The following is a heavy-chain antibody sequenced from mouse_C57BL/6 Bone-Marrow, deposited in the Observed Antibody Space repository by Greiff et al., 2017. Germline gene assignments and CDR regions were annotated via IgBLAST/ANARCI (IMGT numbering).Heavy chain of an antibody. Sequence: EVKLVESGGDLVKPGGSLTLSCAASGFTFSSYGMSWVRQTPDKRLEWVATISSGGSYTYYPDSVKGRFTIARDNAKNTLYLQMSSLKSEDTAMYDLARVYGNRFAYWGQGTLVTVSA. J-gene: IGHJ3*01. CDR3: ARVYGNRFAY. D-gene: IGHD2-1*01. CDR1: GFTFSSYG. V-gene: IGHV5-6*01. CDR2: ISSGGSYT.